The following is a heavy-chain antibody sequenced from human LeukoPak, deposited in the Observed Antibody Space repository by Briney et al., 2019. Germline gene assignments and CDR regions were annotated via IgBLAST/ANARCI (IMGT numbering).Heavy chain of an antibody. Sequence: GSLRLSCAASGFTFSSYAMHWVRRAPGKGLEYVSAISSNGGSTYYANSVKGRFTISRDNSKNTLYLQMGSLRAEDMAVYYCARGIVGATLRTLDYWGQGTLVTVSS. J-gene: IGHJ4*02. CDR2: ISSNGGST. V-gene: IGHV3-64*01. CDR3: ARGIVGATLRTLDY. CDR1: GFTFSSYA. D-gene: IGHD1-26*01.